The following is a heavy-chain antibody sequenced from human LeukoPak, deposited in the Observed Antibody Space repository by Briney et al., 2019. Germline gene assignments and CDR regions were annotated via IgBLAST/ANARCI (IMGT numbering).Heavy chain of an antibody. Sequence: SVKVSCKASGGTFSSYAISWVRQAPGQGLEWMGGIIPIFGTANYAQKFQGRVTITTDESTSTAYMELSSLRSEDTAVYYCARGGYYYDSRYYYYMDVWGKGTTVTVSS. CDR3: ARGGYYYDSRYYYYMDV. V-gene: IGHV1-69*05. CDR1: GGTFSSYA. J-gene: IGHJ6*03. D-gene: IGHD3-22*01. CDR2: IIPIFGTA.